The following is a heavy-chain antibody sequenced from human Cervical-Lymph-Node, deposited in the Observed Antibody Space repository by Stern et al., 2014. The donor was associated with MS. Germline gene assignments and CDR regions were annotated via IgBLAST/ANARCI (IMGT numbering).Heavy chain of an antibody. CDR3: ARDYEDTSMLFDH. D-gene: IGHD2-8*01. CDR2: ISYDGNHK. Sequence: EQLVEFGGAVVQPGGSLRLSCAASGFTFRSYGMHWGRQAPGKGLEWVTVISYDGNHKYYAASVKGRFTISRDNSKNTLHLQMNSVTPDDTAIYYCARDYEDTSMLFDHWGQGTLVTVSS. CDR1: GFTFRSYG. J-gene: IGHJ4*02. V-gene: IGHV3-30*03.